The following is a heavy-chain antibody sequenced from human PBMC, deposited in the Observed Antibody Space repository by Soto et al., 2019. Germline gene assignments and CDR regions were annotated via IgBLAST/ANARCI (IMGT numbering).Heavy chain of an antibody. D-gene: IGHD6-19*01. V-gene: IGHV1-69*06. CDR3: ARVPEQWLGHYYYYYYGMDV. J-gene: IGHJ6*02. CDR2: IIPIFGTA. CDR1: GGTFSSYA. Sequence: SVKVSCKASGGTFSSYAISWVRQAPGQGLEWMGGIIPIFGTANYAQKFQGRVTITADKSTSTAYMELSSLRSEDTAVYYCARVPEQWLGHYYYYYYGMDVWGQGTTVTVSS.